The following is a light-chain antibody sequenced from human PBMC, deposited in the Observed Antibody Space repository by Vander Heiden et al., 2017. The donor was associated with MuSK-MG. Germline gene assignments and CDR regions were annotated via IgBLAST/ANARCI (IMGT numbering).Light chain of an antibody. J-gene: IGLJ3*02. CDR1: SSNIGSNT. CDR3: AAWDDSLNGWV. Sequence: QSVLTQPPSASETPGQRVTISCSGSSSNIGSNTVNWYQQLPGTAPKLLIYSNNQRPSGVPDRSSGSKSGTSASLAISGLQSEDEADYYCAAWDDSLNGWVFGGGTKLTVL. V-gene: IGLV1-44*01. CDR2: SNN.